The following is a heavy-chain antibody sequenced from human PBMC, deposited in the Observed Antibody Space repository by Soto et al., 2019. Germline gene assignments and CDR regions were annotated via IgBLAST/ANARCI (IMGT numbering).Heavy chain of an antibody. CDR1: GYIFTSYG. J-gene: IGHJ4*02. V-gene: IGHV1-18*01. CDR3: ATHFRSQLSAPGAVFDS. CDR2: ISAYNGNT. D-gene: IGHD3-3*02. Sequence: ASVKVSCKASGYIFTSYGISWVRQAPGQGLEWMGWISAYNGNTKYAQNLQGRVTLTTDTSTYTAYMELRSLQSDDTAVYYCATHFRSQLSAPGAVFDSWGQGALVTVSS.